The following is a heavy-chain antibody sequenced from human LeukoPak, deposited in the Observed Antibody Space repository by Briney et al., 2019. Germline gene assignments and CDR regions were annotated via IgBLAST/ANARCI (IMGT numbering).Heavy chain of an antibody. J-gene: IGHJ4*02. CDR2: IQFDGSNK. CDR1: GFTFRSYG. CDR3: AKDSCSTPCLLDY. D-gene: IGHD2-2*01. V-gene: IGHV3-30*02. Sequence: PGGSLRLSCAASGFTFRSYGVHWVRQAPGRGLEWVAFIQFDGSNKYYADSVKGRFTISRDNSKNTLYLQMNSLRAEDTAVYFCAKDSCSTPCLLDYWGQGTLVTVSP.